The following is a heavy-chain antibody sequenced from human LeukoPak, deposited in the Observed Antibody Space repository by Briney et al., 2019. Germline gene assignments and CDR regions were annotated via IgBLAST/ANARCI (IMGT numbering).Heavy chain of an antibody. CDR2: ISYDGSNK. D-gene: IGHD6-13*01. CDR1: GFTFSSYA. Sequence: PGGSLRLSCAASGFTFSSYAMSWVRHAPGKGLEWVAVISYDGSNKYYADSVKGRFTISRDNSKNTLYLQMNSLRAEDTAVYYCAKEGYSSSWSSGFDYWGQGTLVTVSS. V-gene: IGHV3-30*18. CDR3: AKEGYSSSWSSGFDY. J-gene: IGHJ4*02.